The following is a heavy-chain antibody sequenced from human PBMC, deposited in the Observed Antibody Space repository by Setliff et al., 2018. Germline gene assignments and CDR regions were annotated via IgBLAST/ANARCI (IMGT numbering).Heavy chain of an antibody. CDR3: ARELLGRSFDI. CDR2: FDPEDGET. D-gene: IGHD3-10*01. J-gene: IGHJ3*02. CDR1: GYTLTELS. Sequence: GASVKVSCKVSGYTLTELSMHWVRQAPGKGLEWMGGFDPEDGETIYAQKFQGRVTMTTDTSTSTAYMELSSLRSEDTAVYYCARELLGRSFDIWGQGTMVTVSS. V-gene: IGHV1-24*01.